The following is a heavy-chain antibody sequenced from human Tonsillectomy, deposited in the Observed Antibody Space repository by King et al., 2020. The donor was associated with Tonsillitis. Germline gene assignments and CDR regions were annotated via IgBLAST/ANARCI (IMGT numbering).Heavy chain of an antibody. CDR2: ISGYNGYT. V-gene: IGHV1-18*01. CDR1: GYTFTTYG. J-gene: IGHJ4*02. Sequence: QLVQSGAEVKKPGASVKVSCKASGYTFTTYGITWVRQAPGQGLEWMGCISGYNGYTNYAQKLQGRVTMTTDTSTSTAYMELRSLKSDDTAVYYCARDYCSTTSCYNGYWGQGTLVTVSS. CDR3: ARDYCSTTSCYNGY. D-gene: IGHD2-2*02.